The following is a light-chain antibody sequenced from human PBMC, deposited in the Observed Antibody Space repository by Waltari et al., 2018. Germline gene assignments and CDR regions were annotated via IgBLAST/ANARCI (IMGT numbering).Light chain of an antibody. CDR2: KAY. Sequence: DIQMTQSPSTLSASVGDRVTITCRASQSINSGLAWYQQKPGKAPKLLIYKAYSLESGVPSRFSCSGSGTEFTLTISSLQPDDFATYYCQQYNSYSTWTFGQGTKVEIK. CDR3: QQYNSYSTWT. V-gene: IGKV1-5*03. J-gene: IGKJ1*01. CDR1: QSINSG.